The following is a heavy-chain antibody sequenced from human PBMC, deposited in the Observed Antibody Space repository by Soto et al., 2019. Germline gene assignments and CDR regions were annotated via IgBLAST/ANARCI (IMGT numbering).Heavy chain of an antibody. CDR2: ISGSGGNR. V-gene: IGHV3-23*01. D-gene: IGHD2-2*01. J-gene: IGHJ6*02. Sequence: GGSLRLCCAASGFTFYTFYMDWVRQAPGKGLEWVSSISGSGGNRYYADSVRGRFTISRDNPKNTLYLEMNSLRAEDTALYYCARPYQPPYFYYGMDVWGQGTTVTVSS. CDR1: GFTFYTFY. CDR3: ARPYQPPYFYYGMDV.